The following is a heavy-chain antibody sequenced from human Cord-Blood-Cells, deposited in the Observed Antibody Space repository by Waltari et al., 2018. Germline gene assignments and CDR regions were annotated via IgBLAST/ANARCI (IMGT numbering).Heavy chain of an antibody. J-gene: IGHJ5*02. D-gene: IGHD2-2*01. Sequence: QVQLQESGPGLVKPSETLSLTCPVSGYSIRSGYYWGWIRQPPGKGLEWLGSIYHSGSTYYNPSLKSRVTISVDTSKNQFSLKLSSVTAADTAVYYCAREAGSSPKMGWFDPWGQGTLVTVSS. CDR2: IYHSGST. CDR3: AREAGSSPKMGWFDP. V-gene: IGHV4-38-2*02. CDR1: GYSIRSGYY.